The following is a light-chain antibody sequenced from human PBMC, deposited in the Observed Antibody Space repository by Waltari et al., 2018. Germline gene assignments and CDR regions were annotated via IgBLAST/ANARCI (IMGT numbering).Light chain of an antibody. CDR2: DAS. Sequence: EIVLTQFPATLSLSQGERVTFPCRARQSVGDFLDWYQQKPGQAPRLFIYDASKRVTVIPARFSGSGAVTDFTLTISSLEPEDFALYYCQQRSSWPLTFGGGTTVEIK. CDR1: QSVGDF. J-gene: IGKJ4*01. CDR3: QQRSSWPLT. V-gene: IGKV3-11*01.